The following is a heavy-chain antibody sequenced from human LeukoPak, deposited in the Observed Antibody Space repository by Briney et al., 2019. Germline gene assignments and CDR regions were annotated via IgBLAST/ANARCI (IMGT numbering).Heavy chain of an antibody. D-gene: IGHD3-3*01. CDR1: GYTFTSYG. CDR2: ISAYNGNT. V-gene: IGHV1-18*01. Sequence: ASVKVSCKASGYTFTSYGISWVRQAPGQGLEWMGWISAYNGNTNYAQKLQGRVTMTTDTSTSTAYMELRSLRSDDTAVYYCARDGVITIFGVVIMDYYYMDVWGKGTTVTVSS. CDR3: ARDGVITIFGVVIMDYYYMDV. J-gene: IGHJ6*03.